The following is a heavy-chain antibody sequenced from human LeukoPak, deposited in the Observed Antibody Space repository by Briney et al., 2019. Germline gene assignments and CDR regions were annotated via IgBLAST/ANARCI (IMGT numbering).Heavy chain of an antibody. D-gene: IGHD6-19*01. Sequence: PGGSLRLSCAASGFTFSNYAMTWVRQAPGKGLEWVSVISGSGSGVSAYYADSVKGRFTISRDNSKNTVFLQMNSLRAEDSAVYYCAKIPYEYGSAWYAGFHIWGQGTKVTVSS. CDR1: GFTFSNYA. CDR2: ISGSGSGVSA. CDR3: AKIPYEYGSAWYAGFHI. V-gene: IGHV3-23*01. J-gene: IGHJ3*02.